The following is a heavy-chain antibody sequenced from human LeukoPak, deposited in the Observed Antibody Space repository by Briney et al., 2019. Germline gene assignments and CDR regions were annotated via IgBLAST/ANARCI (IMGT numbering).Heavy chain of an antibody. D-gene: IGHD2-15*01. Sequence: GGSLGLSCAASGFIFSGYWMGWVRQAPGKGLEWVANIRQDGSDKYYVDSVRGRFTISRDNAQNSLSLQMNSLRVEDSAVYYCGRWGISAALDRWGQGTLVTVSS. CDR3: GRWGISAALDR. V-gene: IGHV3-7*01. J-gene: IGHJ5*02. CDR2: IRQDGSDK. CDR1: GFIFSGYW.